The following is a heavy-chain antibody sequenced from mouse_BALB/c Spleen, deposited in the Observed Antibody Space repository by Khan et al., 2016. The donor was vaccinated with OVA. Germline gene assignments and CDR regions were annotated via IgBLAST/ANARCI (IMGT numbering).Heavy chain of an antibody. V-gene: IGHV3-2*02. Sequence: EVQLQESGPGLVKPSQSLSLTCTVNGYSITSNYAWNWIRQFPGNKLEWMGYISYSGSTNYNPSLKSRLLITRDTSKNQFFLLLHSVMTEDSATYYCARGNYYGYALDYWGQGTSVTVSS. CDR3: ARGNYYGYALDY. D-gene: IGHD1-1*01. CDR2: ISYSGST. CDR1: GYSITSNYA. J-gene: IGHJ4*01.